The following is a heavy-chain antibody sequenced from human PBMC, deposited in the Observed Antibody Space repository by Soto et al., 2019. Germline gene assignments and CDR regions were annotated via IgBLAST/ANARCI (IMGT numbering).Heavy chain of an antibody. Sequence: QVHLVESGGGLVKPGGSLRLSCAGSGFSLSDYYMSWMRQAPGKGLEWVSYISSSGSSVYYADSVKGRFTISRDNAKNSMYLQMSGLRAEDTAMYYCATDRVTLPGTFGYWGQGTLVTVSS. J-gene: IGHJ4*02. CDR1: GFSLSDYY. D-gene: IGHD6-13*01. CDR2: ISSSGSSV. V-gene: IGHV3-11*01. CDR3: ATDRVTLPGTFGY.